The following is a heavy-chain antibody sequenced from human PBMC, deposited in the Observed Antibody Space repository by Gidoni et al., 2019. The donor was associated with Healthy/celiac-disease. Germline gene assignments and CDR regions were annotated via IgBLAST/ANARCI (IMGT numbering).Heavy chain of an antibody. V-gene: IGHV3-9*01. CDR3: AKGPEDSGAWYFDY. D-gene: IGHD1-26*01. CDR2: ISWSSGSI. CDR1: GFTFADYA. J-gene: IGHJ4*02. Sequence: EVQLVESGRGLVQPGRSLRLSCAASGFTFADYAMHWVRQAPGKGLEWVSGISWSSGSIGYADSVTGRFTIARNNAKISMYLQMNRLRAEYSALYYCAKGPEDSGAWYFDYWGQGTLVTVSS.